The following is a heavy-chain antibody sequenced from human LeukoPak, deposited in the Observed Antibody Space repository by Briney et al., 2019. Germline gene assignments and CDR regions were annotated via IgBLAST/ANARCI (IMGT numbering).Heavy chain of an antibody. Sequence: GGSLRLSCAASGFTFSSYWMHWVRQAPGKGLVWVSRINSDGSSTSYADSVKGRFTISRDNDKNTLYLQMTSLRAEDTAVYYCARVRFGYSSIPFDYWGQGTLVTVSS. V-gene: IGHV3-74*01. CDR3: ARVRFGYSSIPFDY. D-gene: IGHD6-19*01. CDR2: INSDGSST. J-gene: IGHJ4*02. CDR1: GFTFSSYW.